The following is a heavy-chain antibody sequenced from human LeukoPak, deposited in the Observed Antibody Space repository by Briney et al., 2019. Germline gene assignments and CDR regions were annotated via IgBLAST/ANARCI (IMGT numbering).Heavy chain of an antibody. CDR1: GGSISSYY. J-gene: IGHJ6*02. CDR2: IYYSGST. CDR3: ARYCSGGSCAYYYGMDV. V-gene: IGHV4-59*01. Sequence: KASGTLSLTCTVSGGSISSYYWSWIRQHPGKGLEWIGYIYYSGSTNYNPSLKGRVTISVDTSKNQFSLKLSSVTAADTAVYYCARYCSGGSCAYYYGMDVWGQGTTVTVSS. D-gene: IGHD2-15*01.